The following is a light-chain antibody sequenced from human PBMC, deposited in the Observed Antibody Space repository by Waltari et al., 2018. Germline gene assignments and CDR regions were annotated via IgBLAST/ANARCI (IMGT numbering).Light chain of an antibody. Sequence: DIQMTQSPSSLSASVGARVTITCRASQSISNYLHWYQQKPGKVPKLLIYAASTLHSGVPSRFSGSGSGTEFTLTISSLQVEDFATYYCQQSYSTAPETFGQGTRVDMK. CDR3: QQSYSTAPET. CDR2: AAS. J-gene: IGKJ1*01. V-gene: IGKV1-39*01. CDR1: QSISNY.